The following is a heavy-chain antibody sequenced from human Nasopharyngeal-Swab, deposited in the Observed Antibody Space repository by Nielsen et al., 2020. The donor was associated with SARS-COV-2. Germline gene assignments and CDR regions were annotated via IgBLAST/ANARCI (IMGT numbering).Heavy chain of an antibody. V-gene: IGHV4-39*01. J-gene: IGHJ4*02. CDR2: IYYSGST. D-gene: IGHD6-13*01. CDR3: ARYRGGFYSSNWYFDY. Sequence: WIRQPRGKGLEWIGSIYYSGSTYYNPALKSRVTISVDTSKNQFSLKLRSVTAADTAVYYCARYRGGFYSSNWYFDYWGQGTLVTVSS.